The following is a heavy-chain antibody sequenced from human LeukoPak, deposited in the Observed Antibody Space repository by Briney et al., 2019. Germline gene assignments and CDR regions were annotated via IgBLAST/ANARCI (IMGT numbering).Heavy chain of an antibody. CDR2: IYYSGST. CDR3: ARYVYCTNGVCLNWFDP. V-gene: IGHV4-31*03. D-gene: IGHD2-8*01. J-gene: IGHJ5*02. Sequence: PSQTLSLTCTVSGGSISSGGYYWSWIRQHPGKGLEWIGYIYYSGSTYYNPSLKSRVTISVDTSKNQFSLKLSSVTAADTAVYYCARYVYCTNGVCLNWFDPWGQGTLVTVSS. CDR1: GGSISSGGYY.